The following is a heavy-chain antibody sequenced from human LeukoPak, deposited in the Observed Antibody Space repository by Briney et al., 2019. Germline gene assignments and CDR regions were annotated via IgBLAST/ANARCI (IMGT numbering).Heavy chain of an antibody. D-gene: IGHD4-17*01. CDR1: GGSISSYY. V-gene: IGHV4-59*01. CDR3: ARDDYGEGYFDY. J-gene: IGHJ4*02. Sequence: ETLSLTCTVSGGSISSYYWSWIRQPPGKGLEWIGYIYYSGSTNYNPSLKSRVTISVDTSKNQFSLKRSSVTAADTAVYYCARDDYGEGYFDYWGQGTLVTVSS. CDR2: IYYSGST.